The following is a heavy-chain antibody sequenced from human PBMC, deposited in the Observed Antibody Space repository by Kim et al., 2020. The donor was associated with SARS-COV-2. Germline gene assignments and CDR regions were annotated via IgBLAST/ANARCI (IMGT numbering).Heavy chain of an antibody. CDR3: ATEGLCGSTTCYLGY. V-gene: IGHV1-69*04. Sequence: SVKVSCKASGGTFRTYAISWVREAPGRGLEWMGRFIPLLNIAHYAQKFQGGVTVTADKSTSTAYMELTNLGSEDTAVYYCATEGLCGSTTCYLGYWGQGPLLTVSS. J-gene: IGHJ4*02. CDR1: GGTFRTYA. D-gene: IGHD2-2*01. CDR2: FIPLLNIA.